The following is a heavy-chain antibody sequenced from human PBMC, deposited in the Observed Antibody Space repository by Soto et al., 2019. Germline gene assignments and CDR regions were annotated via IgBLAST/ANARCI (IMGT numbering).Heavy chain of an antibody. D-gene: IGHD2-2*01. CDR1: GGSFSGYY. CDR3: ARGLANIVVVPAAIYYYYYGMDF. CDR2: INHSGST. J-gene: IGHJ6*02. V-gene: IGHV4-34*01. Sequence: QVHLQQWGAGLLKPSETLSLTCAVYGGSFSGYYWSWIRQPPGKGLEWIGEINHSGSTNYNPSLKSRVAIAVGTSKNQFSLKLSYVTAADTAVYYCARGLANIVVVPAAIYYYYYGMDFWGQGTTVTVSS.